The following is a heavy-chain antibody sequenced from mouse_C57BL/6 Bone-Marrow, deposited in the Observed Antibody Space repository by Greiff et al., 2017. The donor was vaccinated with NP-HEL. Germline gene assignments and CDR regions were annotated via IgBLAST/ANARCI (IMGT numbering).Heavy chain of an antibody. V-gene: IGHV5-2*01. CDR1: EYEFPSHD. Sequence: EVKVVESGGGLVQPGASLKLSCESNEYEFPSHDMSWVRKTPEKRLELVAAINSDGGSTYYPDTMERRFIISRDNTKKTLYLQMSSLRYEDTAWYYCARHDYSNCEAMDYWGQGTSVTVSA. J-gene: IGHJ4*01. CDR2: INSDGGST. D-gene: IGHD2-5*01. CDR3: ARHDYSNCEAMDY.